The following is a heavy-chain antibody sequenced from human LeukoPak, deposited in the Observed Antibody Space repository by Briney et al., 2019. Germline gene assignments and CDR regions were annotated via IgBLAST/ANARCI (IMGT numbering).Heavy chain of an antibody. CDR3: ARDSLGDYVWGSYRHDFDY. CDR2: ISAYNGNT. V-gene: IGHV1-18*01. J-gene: IGHJ4*02. Sequence: GASVKVSCKASGYTFTSYGISWVRQAPGQGLEWMGWISAYNGNTNYAQKLQGRVTMTTDTSTSTAYMELRSLRSDDTAVYYCARDSLGDYVWGSYRHDFDYWGQGTLVTASS. CDR1: GYTFTSYG. D-gene: IGHD3-16*02.